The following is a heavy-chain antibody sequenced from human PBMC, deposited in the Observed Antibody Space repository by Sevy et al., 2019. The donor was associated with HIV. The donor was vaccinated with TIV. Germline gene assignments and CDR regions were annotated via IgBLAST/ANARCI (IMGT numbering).Heavy chain of an antibody. D-gene: IGHD1-26*01. J-gene: IGHJ4*02. CDR2: ISYDGSNK. CDR1: GFIFSSYA. Sequence: GGSLRLSCAASGFIFSSYAMHWVRQAPGKGLEWVAVISYDGSNKYYADSVKGRFTISRDNSKNTLYLQMNSLRADDTAVYYCARDGVYGSYLHALVDYWGQGTLVTVSS. V-gene: IGHV3-30-3*01. CDR3: ARDGVYGSYLHALVDY.